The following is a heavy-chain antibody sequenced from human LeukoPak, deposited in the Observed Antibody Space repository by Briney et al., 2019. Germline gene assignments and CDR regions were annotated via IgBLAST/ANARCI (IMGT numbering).Heavy chain of an antibody. CDR2: ISHDGSHT. CDR3: ARSPYDSSGNRYYYYALDV. J-gene: IGHJ6*02. D-gene: IGHD3-22*01. Sequence: GGSLRLSCAASGFTFGSYALHWVRQAPGKGLEGVAVISHDGSHTYFADSVRGRFTISRDRSKNTVDLQMSSLRPEDSAVYYCARSPYDSSGNRYYYYALDVWGQGTMVTVSS. V-gene: IGHV3-30*04. CDR1: GFTFGSYA.